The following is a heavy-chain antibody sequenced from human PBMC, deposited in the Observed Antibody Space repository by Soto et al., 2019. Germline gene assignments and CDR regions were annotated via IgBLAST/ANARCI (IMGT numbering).Heavy chain of an antibody. D-gene: IGHD6-19*01. Sequence: SETLSLTCTVSGGSISSYYWSWIRQPPGKGLEWIGYIYYSGSTNYNPSLKSRVTISVDTSKNQFSLKLSSVTAADTAVYYCARILWDSIGWYIDYWGKGTLVTVSS. J-gene: IGHJ4*02. V-gene: IGHV4-59*01. CDR3: ARILWDSIGWYIDY. CDR2: IYYSGST. CDR1: GGSISSYY.